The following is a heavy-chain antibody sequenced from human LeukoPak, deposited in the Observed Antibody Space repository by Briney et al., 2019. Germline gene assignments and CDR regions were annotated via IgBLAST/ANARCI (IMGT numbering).Heavy chain of an antibody. Sequence: SETLSLTCTVFGGSISSSSYYWGWIRQPPGKGLEWIGSIYYSGSTYYNPSLKSRVTISVDTSKNQFSLKLSSVTAADTAVYYCARSPRGYSGYESRYYFDYWGQGTLVTVSS. V-gene: IGHV4-39*01. CDR3: ARSPRGYSGYESRYYFDY. D-gene: IGHD5-12*01. CDR2: IYYSGST. CDR1: GGSISSSSYY. J-gene: IGHJ4*02.